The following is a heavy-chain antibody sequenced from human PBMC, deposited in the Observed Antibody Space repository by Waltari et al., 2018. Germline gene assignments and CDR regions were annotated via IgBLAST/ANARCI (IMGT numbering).Heavy chain of an antibody. CDR1: GYPISSGYY. CDR3: ARDYGDYVFDY. Sequence: QVQLQESGPGLVKPSETLSLTCAVSGYPISSGYYWGWIRQPPGKGLEWIGSIYHSGSTYYNPSLKSRVTISVDTSKNQFSLKLSSVTAADTAVYYCARDYGDYVFDYWGQGTLVTVSS. CDR2: IYHSGST. J-gene: IGHJ4*02. D-gene: IGHD4-17*01. V-gene: IGHV4-38-2*02.